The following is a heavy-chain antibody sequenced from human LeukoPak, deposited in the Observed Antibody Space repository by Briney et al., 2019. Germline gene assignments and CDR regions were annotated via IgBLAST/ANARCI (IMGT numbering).Heavy chain of an antibody. J-gene: IGHJ4*02. V-gene: IGHV4-59*01. CDR1: GGSISSFH. CDR3: ARTYSGRSYYFDC. CDR2: IYDSGST. D-gene: IGHD1-26*01. Sequence: PSETLSLTCTVSGGSISSFHWSWIRQPPGKGLEHIGNIYDSGSTYYNPSLKSRVTISVGTSKNQFSLKLSSVTAADTAVYYCARTYSGRSYYFDCWGQGTLVTVSS.